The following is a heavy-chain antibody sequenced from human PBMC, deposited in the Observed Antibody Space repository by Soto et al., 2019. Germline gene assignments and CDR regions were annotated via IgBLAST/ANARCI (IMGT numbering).Heavy chain of an antibody. J-gene: IGHJ4*02. CDR1: GFSLSTSGVG. D-gene: IGHD1-26*01. CDR3: AHRALSSGTYWDGGYFDY. Sequence: QITLKESGPPRVKPTQTLTLTCTFSGFSLSTSGVGVGWLRQPPGKALEWLVVIYWDDDKRYSPSLQNRLTITKDTSNNQGVLTLTNLDPVDTATYYCAHRALSSGTYWDGGYFDYWGQGTLVTVSS. V-gene: IGHV2-5*02. CDR2: IYWDDDK.